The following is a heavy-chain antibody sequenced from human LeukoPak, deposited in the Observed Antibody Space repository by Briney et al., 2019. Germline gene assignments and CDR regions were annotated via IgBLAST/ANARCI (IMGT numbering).Heavy chain of an antibody. J-gene: IGHJ4*02. V-gene: IGHV3-66*01. Sequence: GGSLRLSCAASGFTFSSYSMTWVRQAPGKGLEWVSVIYSGGSTYYADSVKGRFTISRDNSKNTLYLQMNSLRAEDTAVYYCARASIAAAGYYFDYWGQGTLVTVSS. D-gene: IGHD6-13*01. CDR1: GFTFSSYS. CDR3: ARASIAAAGYYFDY. CDR2: IYSGGST.